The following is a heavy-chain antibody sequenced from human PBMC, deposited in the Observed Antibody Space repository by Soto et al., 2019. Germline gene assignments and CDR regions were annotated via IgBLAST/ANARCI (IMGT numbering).Heavy chain of an antibody. V-gene: IGHV3-30*03. CDR1: GFTFSDYG. J-gene: IGHJ4*02. Sequence: GGSLRLSCEGPGFTFSDYGLHWVRQAPGKGLEWVAMISYDGSDRYYRDSVKGRFTISRDDSKDTVFLQMNRLRTEETAMYYCARSTYCNGGSCYPQYWGPGTLVTVSS. CDR2: ISYDGSDR. CDR3: ARSTYCNGGSCYPQY. D-gene: IGHD2-15*01.